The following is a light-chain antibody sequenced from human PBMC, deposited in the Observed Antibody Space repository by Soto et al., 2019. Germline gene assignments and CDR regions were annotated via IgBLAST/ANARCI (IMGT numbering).Light chain of an antibody. CDR3: QHSGTSVT. J-gene: IGKJ4*01. CDR1: QSVSSDY. CDR2: RAS. Sequence: EIVLTQSPGTLSLSPGERATLSCRASQSVSSDYLAWYQQKPGQTPKVLIYRASSRATGIPDRFSGSGSGTDFTLTISRLEPEDFAVYYCQHSGTSVTFGGGTKVEFK. V-gene: IGKV3-20*01.